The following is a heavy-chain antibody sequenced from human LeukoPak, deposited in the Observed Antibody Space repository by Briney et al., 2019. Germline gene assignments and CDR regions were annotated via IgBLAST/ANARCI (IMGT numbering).Heavy chain of an antibody. D-gene: IGHD6-19*01. V-gene: IGHV6-1*01. CDR1: GDSVSSNSAA. CDR2: TYYRSKWYN. Sequence: SQTLSLTCAISGDSVSSNSAAWNWNMQSPSRVLEWLGRTYYRSKWYNDYAVSVKSRITINPDTSKNQFSLQLNSVTPEDTAVYYCAQGAGANAFDIWGQGTMVTVSS. J-gene: IGHJ3*02. CDR3: AQGAGANAFDI.